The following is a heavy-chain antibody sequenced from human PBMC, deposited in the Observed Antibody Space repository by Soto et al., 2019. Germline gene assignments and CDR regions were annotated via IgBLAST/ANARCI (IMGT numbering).Heavy chain of an antibody. CDR3: ATQHPLDSSGWYN. CDR2: IYPGDSET. CDR1: GYSFTNFW. V-gene: IGHV5-51*01. Sequence: PGESLKISCKASGYSFTNFWLGWVRQMPGKGLEWLGIIYPGDSETRYSPSFQGQVTISADRSISTAYLQWGSLKASDTAIYYCATQHPLDSSGWYNWGQGTLVTVSS. D-gene: IGHD6-19*01. J-gene: IGHJ4*02.